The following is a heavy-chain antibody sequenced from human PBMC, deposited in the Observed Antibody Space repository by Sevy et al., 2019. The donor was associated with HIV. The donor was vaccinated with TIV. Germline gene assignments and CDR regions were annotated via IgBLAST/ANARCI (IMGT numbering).Heavy chain of an antibody. CDR2: INHSGST. Sequence: SETLSLTRAVYGGSFSGYYWSWIRQPPGKGLEWIGEINHSGSTNYNPSLKSRVTISVDTSKNQFSLKLSSVTAADTAVYYCARSYCSSTSCYGGWFDPWGQGTLVTVS. J-gene: IGHJ5*02. D-gene: IGHD2-2*01. CDR3: ARSYCSSTSCYGGWFDP. V-gene: IGHV4-34*01. CDR1: GGSFSGYY.